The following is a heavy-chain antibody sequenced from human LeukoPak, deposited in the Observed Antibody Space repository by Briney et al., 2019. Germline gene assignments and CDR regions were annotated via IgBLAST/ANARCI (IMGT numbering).Heavy chain of an antibody. CDR1: GYTFTDYY. J-gene: IGHJ4*02. Sequence: ASVKVSCKASGYTFTDYYIHWVRQTPGQGLEWMGRINPNSGGTNYAQKFQGRVTMTRDTSISTAYMELRRLRSDDAAVYYCARDFERPDYWGQGALVTVSS. V-gene: IGHV1-2*06. CDR2: INPNSGGT. CDR3: ARDFERPDY.